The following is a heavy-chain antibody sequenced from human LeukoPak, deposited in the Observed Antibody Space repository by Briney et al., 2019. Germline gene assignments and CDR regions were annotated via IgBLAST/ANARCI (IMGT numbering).Heavy chain of an antibody. CDR2: IIPIFGTA. Sequence: GSSVKVSCKASGGTFSSYAISWVRQAPGQGLEWMGRIIPIFGTANYAQKFQGRVMITTDESTSTAYMELSSLRSEDTAVYYCASTRANPIANRWLFDYWGQGTLVTVSS. J-gene: IGHJ4*02. V-gene: IGHV1-69*05. CDR1: GGTFSSYA. D-gene: IGHD5-24*01. CDR3: ASTRANPIANRWLFDY.